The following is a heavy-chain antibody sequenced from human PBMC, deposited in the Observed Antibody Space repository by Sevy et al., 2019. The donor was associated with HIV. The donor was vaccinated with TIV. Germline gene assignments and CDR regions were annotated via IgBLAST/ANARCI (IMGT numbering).Heavy chain of an antibody. V-gene: IGHV3-23*01. Sequence: GGSLRLSCAASGFTFSSYAMSWVRQAPGKGLEWVSSISGSGGSRYYADSVKGRFTISRDNSKNTLYLQMNSLRAEDTAVYYCAKEYSDILSGYPGGVDYWGQGTLVTVSS. D-gene: IGHD3-9*01. J-gene: IGHJ4*02. CDR3: AKEYSDILSGYPGGVDY. CDR1: GFTFSSYA. CDR2: ISGSGGSR.